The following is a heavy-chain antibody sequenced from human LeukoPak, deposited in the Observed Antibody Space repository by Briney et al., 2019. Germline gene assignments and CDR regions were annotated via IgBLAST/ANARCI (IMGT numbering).Heavy chain of an antibody. D-gene: IGHD3-3*01. Sequence: ASVKVSCKASGYTFTSYAMNWVRQAPGQGLEWMGWINTNTGNPTYAQGFTGRFVFSLDTSFSTAYLQISSLMAEDTAVYYCARGFTIFGVVTFDYWGQGTLVTVSS. CDR1: GYTFTSYA. J-gene: IGHJ4*02. CDR3: ARGFTIFGVVTFDY. CDR2: INTNTGNP. V-gene: IGHV7-4-1*02.